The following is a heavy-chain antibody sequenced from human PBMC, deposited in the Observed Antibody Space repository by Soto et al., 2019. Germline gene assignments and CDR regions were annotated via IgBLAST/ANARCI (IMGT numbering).Heavy chain of an antibody. CDR1: GGSFSGYY. J-gene: IGHJ3*02. CDR3: ARTLLQQLFLRVAFDI. Sequence: ASETLSLTCAVYGGSFSGYYWSWIRQPPGKGLEWIGEINHSGSTNYNPSLKSRVTISVDTSKNQFSLKLSSVTAADTAVYYCARTLLQQLFLRVAFDIWGQGTMVTVSS. V-gene: IGHV4-34*01. D-gene: IGHD6-13*01. CDR2: INHSGST.